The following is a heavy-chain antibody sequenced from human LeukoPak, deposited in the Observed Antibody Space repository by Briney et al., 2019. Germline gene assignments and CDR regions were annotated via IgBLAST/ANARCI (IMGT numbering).Heavy chain of an antibody. J-gene: IGHJ6*03. CDR2: INPSGGST. CDR1: GYTFTSYY. Sequence: ASVKVPCKASGYTFTSYYMHWVRQAPGQGLEWMGIINPSGGSTSYAQKFQGRVTMTRDMSTSTVYMELSSLRSEDTAVYYCARDLEYSSSSFHYYYYMDVWGKGTTVTVSS. D-gene: IGHD6-6*01. V-gene: IGHV1-46*01. CDR3: ARDLEYSSSSFHYYYYMDV.